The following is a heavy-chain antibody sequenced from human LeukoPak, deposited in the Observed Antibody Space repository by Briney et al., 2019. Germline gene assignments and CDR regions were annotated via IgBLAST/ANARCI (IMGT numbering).Heavy chain of an antibody. Sequence: SGGSLRLSCAASGFTFSSYSMNWVRQAPGKGLEWVSSISSSSSYIYYADSVKGRFTTSRDNAKNSLYLQMNSLRAEDTAVYYCARDEQWLTGPIDYWGQGTLVTVSS. V-gene: IGHV3-21*01. CDR1: GFTFSSYS. CDR2: ISSSSSYI. J-gene: IGHJ4*02. D-gene: IGHD6-19*01. CDR3: ARDEQWLTGPIDY.